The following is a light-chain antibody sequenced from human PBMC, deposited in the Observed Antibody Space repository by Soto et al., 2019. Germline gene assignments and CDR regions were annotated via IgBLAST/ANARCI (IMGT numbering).Light chain of an antibody. V-gene: IGKV1-39*01. J-gene: IGKJ2*01. CDR3: QQSYSAPHT. CDR2: AAS. CDR1: QSISNY. Sequence: DIQMTQSPSSLYASVGDRVTITCRASQSISNYLNWYQQKPGKAPKLLIYAASSLQSGVPSRFSGGGSGTDFILSNSSLQPEDFASYYCQQSYSAPHTFAQGTKLGIK.